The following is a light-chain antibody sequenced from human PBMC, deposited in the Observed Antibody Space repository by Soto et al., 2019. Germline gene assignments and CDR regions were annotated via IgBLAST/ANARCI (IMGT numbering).Light chain of an antibody. Sequence: EIVLTQSPGTLSLSPGEGATLSCRASQSVVTSYLAWYQQKYGQSPRLLIYGALYRAPGIPDRFSGSGSGTDFTLTISSPEPEDFGVYYCRQRSNWLFGPGTKVDIK. V-gene: IGKV3D-20*02. CDR3: RQRSNWL. CDR1: QSVVTSY. CDR2: GAL. J-gene: IGKJ3*01.